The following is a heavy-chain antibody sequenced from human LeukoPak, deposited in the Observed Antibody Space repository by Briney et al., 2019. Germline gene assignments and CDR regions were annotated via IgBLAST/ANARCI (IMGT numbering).Heavy chain of an antibody. CDR1: GFTFEDYG. Sequence: GGSLRLSCAASGFTFEDYGMSWVRQTPGKGLEWVSGIIWSGGSTGYADSVKGRFTISRDNAKNSLYLQMNSLRAEDTALYYCARDDYGSGSWNDYWGQGTLVTVSS. V-gene: IGHV3-20*04. D-gene: IGHD3-10*01. CDR2: IIWSGGST. J-gene: IGHJ4*02. CDR3: ARDDYGSGSWNDY.